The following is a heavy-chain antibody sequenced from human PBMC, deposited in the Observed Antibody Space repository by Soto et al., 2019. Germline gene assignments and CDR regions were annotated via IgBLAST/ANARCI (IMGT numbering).Heavy chain of an antibody. CDR3: ARLLGYCSSTSCYVRWFDP. J-gene: IGHJ5*02. V-gene: IGHV1-18*01. Sequence: ASVKVSCKASGYTFTSYGISWVRQAPGQGLEWMGWISAYNGNTNYAQKLQGRVTMTTDTSTSTAYMELRSLRSDDTAVYYCARLLGYCSSTSCYVRWFDPWGQGTLVTVSS. D-gene: IGHD2-2*01. CDR2: ISAYNGNT. CDR1: GYTFTSYG.